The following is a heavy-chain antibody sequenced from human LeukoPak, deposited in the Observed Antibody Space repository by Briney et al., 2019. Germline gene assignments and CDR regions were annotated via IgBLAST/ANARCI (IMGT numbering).Heavy chain of an antibody. CDR1: GYTFTGYY. V-gene: IGHV1-2*02. CDR2: INPNSGGT. CDR3: AREGSSPPGFDY. Sequence: ASVKVSCKASGYTFTGYYMHWARQAPGQGPEWMGWINPNSGGTNYAQKFQGRVTMTRDTSISTAYMELSRLRSDDTAVYYCAREGSSPPGFDYWGQGTLVTVSS. J-gene: IGHJ4*02. D-gene: IGHD6-13*01.